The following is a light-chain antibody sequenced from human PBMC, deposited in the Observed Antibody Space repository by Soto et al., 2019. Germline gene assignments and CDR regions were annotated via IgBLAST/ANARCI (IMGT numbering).Light chain of an antibody. J-gene: IGKJ2*01. V-gene: IGKV1-5*01. CDR1: QNINRW. Sequence: DMQMTQSPSTLSASVGDRVTITCRASQNINRWLAWYQQRPGKAPKLLMYDASTLESGVPSRFSASGSGTEFALTISSLQPDESATYYCQQYNSFFGQGTKLEIK. CDR3: QQYNSF. CDR2: DAS.